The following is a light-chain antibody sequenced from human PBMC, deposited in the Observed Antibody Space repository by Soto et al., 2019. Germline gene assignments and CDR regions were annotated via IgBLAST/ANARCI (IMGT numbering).Light chain of an antibody. CDR3: QQYGNSPRT. Sequence: EIVLTQSPGTLSLSPGERATLSCRASQSVSSSYLAWYQQKPGQAPTLLIYGASSRATGIPDRFSGSGSGTDFTLTISRLEPEAFAVYYCQQYGNSPRTVGQGTKVDSK. CDR2: GAS. CDR1: QSVSSSY. V-gene: IGKV3-20*01. J-gene: IGKJ1*01.